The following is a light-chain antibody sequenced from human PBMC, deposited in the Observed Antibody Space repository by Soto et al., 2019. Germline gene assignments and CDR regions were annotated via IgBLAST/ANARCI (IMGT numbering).Light chain of an antibody. CDR1: SSNIGSNY. CDR2: ANS. CDR3: ATWDDSRRGVV. V-gene: IGLV1-47*01. J-gene: IGLJ2*01. Sequence: QSVLTQTPSASGTPGQRGTISCSGSSSNIGSNYVYWYRQLPGTAPKLLIYANSQRPSGVPDRFSGSKSGTSASLAISGLRSEDDADYYCATWDDSRRGVVFGGGTKLAVL.